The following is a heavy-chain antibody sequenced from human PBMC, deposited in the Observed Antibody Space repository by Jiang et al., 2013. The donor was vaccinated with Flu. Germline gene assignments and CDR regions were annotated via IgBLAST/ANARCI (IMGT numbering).Heavy chain of an antibody. CDR3: ARDRYYGSGSYNYFDY. J-gene: IGHJ4*02. D-gene: IGHD3-10*01. CDR2: INAANGNT. V-gene: IGHV1-3*01. Sequence: QAPGQRLEWMGWINAANGNTEYSQDFQGRVTITRDTSASTAYMELTSLTSEDTAVYYCARDRYYGSGSYNYFDYWGQGTLVTVSS.